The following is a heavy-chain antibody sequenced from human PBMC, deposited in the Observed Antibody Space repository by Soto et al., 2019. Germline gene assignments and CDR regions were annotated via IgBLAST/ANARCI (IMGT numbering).Heavy chain of an antibody. J-gene: IGHJ6*02. Sequence: PGGSLRLSCAASGFTFSSYSMNWVRQAPGKGLEWVSYISGSSSTIYYADSVKGRFTISRDNAKNSLYLQMNSLRDEDTAVYYCARLTYSKTTYYYYYGMDVWGQGTTVTVSS. D-gene: IGHD4-4*01. V-gene: IGHV3-48*02. CDR3: ARLTYSKTTYYYYYGMDV. CDR2: ISGSSSTI. CDR1: GFTFSSYS.